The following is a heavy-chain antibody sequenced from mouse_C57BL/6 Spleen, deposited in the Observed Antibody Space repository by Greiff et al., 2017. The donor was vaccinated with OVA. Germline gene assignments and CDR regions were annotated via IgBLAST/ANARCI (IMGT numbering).Heavy chain of an antibody. Sequence: VQLQQSGPELVKPGASVKIPCKASGYAFSSSWMNWVKQRPGKGLEWIGRIYPGDGDTNYNGKFKGKATLTADKSSSTAYMQLSSLTSEDSAVYFCVDGYYFDYWGQGTTLTVSS. V-gene: IGHV1-82*01. CDR3: VDGYYFDY. CDR2: IYPGDGDT. D-gene: IGHD2-3*01. J-gene: IGHJ2*01. CDR1: GYAFSSSW.